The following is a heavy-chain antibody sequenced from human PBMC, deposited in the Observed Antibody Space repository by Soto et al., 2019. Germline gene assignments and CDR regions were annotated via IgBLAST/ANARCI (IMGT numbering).Heavy chain of an antibody. CDR1: GYTFTSYG. D-gene: IGHD1-26*01. Sequence: QVQLVQSGAEVKKPGASVKVSCKASGYTFTSYGISWVRQAPGQGLEWMGWISAYNGNTNYAPKPQGRVTMTTDTSTSTAYMELRSLRSDDTAVYYCARATLSGSYYANWFDPWGQGTLVTVSS. CDR3: ARATLSGSYYANWFDP. J-gene: IGHJ5*02. V-gene: IGHV1-18*01. CDR2: ISAYNGNT.